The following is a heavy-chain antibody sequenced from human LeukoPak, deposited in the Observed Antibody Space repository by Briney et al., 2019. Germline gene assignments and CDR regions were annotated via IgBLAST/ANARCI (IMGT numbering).Heavy chain of an antibody. D-gene: IGHD3-22*01. CDR2: INHSGST. CDR1: GGSFSGYY. CDR3: ARVENYYDSSGYYYITQFDP. Sequence: SETLSLTCAVYGGSFSGYYWSWIRQPPGKGLEWIGEINHSGSTNYNPSLKSRVTISVDTSKNQFSLKLSSVTAADTAVYYCARVENYYDSSGYYYITQFDPWGQGTLVTVSS. V-gene: IGHV4-34*01. J-gene: IGHJ5*02.